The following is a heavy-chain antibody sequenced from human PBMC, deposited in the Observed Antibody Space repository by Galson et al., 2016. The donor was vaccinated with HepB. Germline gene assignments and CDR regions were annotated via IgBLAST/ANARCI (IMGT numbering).Heavy chain of an antibody. D-gene: IGHD5-12*01. Sequence: SLRLSCAASGFDFSTYAIHWVRQTPGKGLEWVTVISYEGTKKYYADSVKGRFTISRDNSKNTVYLQMNSLRPEDTAVYYCARDLGGYSGYGGNYFGMDVWGQGTTVTVS. CDR3: ARDLGGYSGYGGNYFGMDV. CDR2: ISYEGTKK. V-gene: IGHV3-30*03. J-gene: IGHJ6*02. CDR1: GFDFSTYA.